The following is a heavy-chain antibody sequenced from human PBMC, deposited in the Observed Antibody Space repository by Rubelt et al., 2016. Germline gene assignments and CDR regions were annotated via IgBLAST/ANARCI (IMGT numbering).Heavy chain of an antibody. J-gene: IGHJ2*01. D-gene: IGHD5-18*01. V-gene: IGHV1-3*01. CDR2: INAGNGNT. CDR3: ARSKDTAMVTDADWYFDL. Sequence: QVQLVQSGVEVKKPGASVKVSCKASGYTFTSYAMHWVRQAPGQRLEWMGWINAGNGNTKYSQKFQGRVTITRDRSASTAYMELSSLRSEDTAVYYCARSKDTAMVTDADWYFDLWGRGTLVTVSS. CDR1: GYTFTSYA.